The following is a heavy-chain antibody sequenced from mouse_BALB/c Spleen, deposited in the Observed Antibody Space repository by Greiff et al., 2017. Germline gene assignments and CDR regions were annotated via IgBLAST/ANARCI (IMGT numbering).Heavy chain of an antibody. Sequence: QVQLQQSGAELMKPGASVKISCKATGYTFSSYWIEWVKQRPGHGLEWIGEILPGSGSTNYNEKFKGKATFTADTSSNTAYMQLSSLTSEDSAVYYCARWDYDWTMDYWGQGTSVTVSS. V-gene: IGHV1-9*01. J-gene: IGHJ4*01. CDR3: ARWDYDWTMDY. D-gene: IGHD2-4*01. CDR2: ILPGSGST. CDR1: GYTFSSYW.